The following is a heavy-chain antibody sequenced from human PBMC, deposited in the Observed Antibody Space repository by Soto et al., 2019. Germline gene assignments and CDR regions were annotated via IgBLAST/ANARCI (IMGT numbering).Heavy chain of an antibody. CDR2: IYPSDSQT. V-gene: IGHV5-51*01. D-gene: IGHD4-17*01. CDR1: GYSFSSWW. J-gene: IGHJ5*02. CDR3: ARHGFYGDYSSNYFDP. Sequence: GESLKISCKGSGYSFSSWWIAWVRQMPGKGLEYMGIIYPSDSQTRYSPSFQGQVTISADKSISTAYLQWSSPKASDTAIYYCARHGFYGDYSSNYFDPWGQGTLVTVSS.